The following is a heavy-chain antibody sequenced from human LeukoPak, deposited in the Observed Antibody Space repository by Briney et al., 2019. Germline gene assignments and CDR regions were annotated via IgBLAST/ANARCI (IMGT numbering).Heavy chain of an antibody. V-gene: IGHV4-39*01. D-gene: IGHD1-26*01. CDR2: IYYSGST. J-gene: IGHJ4*02. CDR1: GGSISSSRYS. CDR3: ARLSLLGGATQYYFDY. Sequence: PSETLSLTCTVSGGSISSSRYSSGWIRQPPGKGLEWIGNIYYSGSTYYNPSLKSRVTISVDTSKNQFSLKLSSVTAADTAVYYCARLSLLGGATQYYFDYWGQGTLVTVSS.